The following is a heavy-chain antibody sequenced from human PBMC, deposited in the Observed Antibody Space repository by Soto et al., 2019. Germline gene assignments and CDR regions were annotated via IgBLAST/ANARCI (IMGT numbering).Heavy chain of an antibody. CDR1: GGSFSGYY. CDR3: ASRLGYCSGGSCQPRFDP. Sequence: QLQLQQWGAGLLKPSETLSLTCADYGGSFSGYYWCWIRQPPGEGVGWIGEINHSGSTYYNPSLKSRVTISVDTSKNQFSLKLSSVTAADTAVYYCASRLGYCSGGSCQPRFDPWGQGTLVTVSS. J-gene: IGHJ5*02. D-gene: IGHD2-15*01. V-gene: IGHV4-34*01. CDR2: INHSGST.